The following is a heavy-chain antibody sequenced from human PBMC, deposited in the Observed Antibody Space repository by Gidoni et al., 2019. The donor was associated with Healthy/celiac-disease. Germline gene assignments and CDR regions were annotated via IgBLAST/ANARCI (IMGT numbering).Heavy chain of an antibody. CDR1: GFTFSSYG. D-gene: IGHD6-13*01. V-gene: IGHV3-33*01. J-gene: IGHJ4*02. CDR3: ARGGPAGTFDY. CDR2: IWYDGSNK. Sequence: QVQLVESGGGVVQPGRSRRLSCAAAGFTFSSYGMHWVRQAPGKGLEWVAVIWYDGSNKYYADSVKGRFTISRDNSKNTLYLQMNSLRAEDTAVYYCARGGPAGTFDYWGQGTLVTVSS.